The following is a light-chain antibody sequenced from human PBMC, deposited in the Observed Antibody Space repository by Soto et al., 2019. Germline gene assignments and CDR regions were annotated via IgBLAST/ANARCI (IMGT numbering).Light chain of an antibody. V-gene: IGKV3-15*01. CDR2: GAS. CDR1: QSVSSN. CDR3: LQYNSYPFT. Sequence: EIVMTQSPATLSVSPGERATLSCRASQSVSSNLAWYQQKPGQAPSLLISGASARATGVPARFSGSGSGTEFTLTISSLQSEDFAVYYCLQYNSYPFTFGGGTKVEIK. J-gene: IGKJ4*01.